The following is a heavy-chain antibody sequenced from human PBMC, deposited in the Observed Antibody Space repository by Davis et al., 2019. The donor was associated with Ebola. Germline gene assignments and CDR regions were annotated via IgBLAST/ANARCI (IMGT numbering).Heavy chain of an antibody. CDR3: VKDTSTIWFDI. Sequence: GGSLRLSCAASGFTFYNYAMSWVRQAPGKGLEWVSAITGSGSSTYYADSVRGRFSISRDNSKNTLYLQMNGLRVEDTAIYYCVKDTSTIWFDIWGQGTMVTVSS. CDR2: ITGSGSST. V-gene: IGHV3-23*01. J-gene: IGHJ3*02. D-gene: IGHD1-26*01. CDR1: GFTFYNYA.